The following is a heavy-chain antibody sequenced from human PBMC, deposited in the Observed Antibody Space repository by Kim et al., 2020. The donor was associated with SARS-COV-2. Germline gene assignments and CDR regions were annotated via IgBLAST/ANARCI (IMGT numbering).Heavy chain of an antibody. CDR2: IKQDGSET. D-gene: IGHD4-17*01. J-gene: IGHJ5*02. CDR3: ARDSFTVGSWFDP. Sequence: GGSLRLSCAASGFTFSSYWMSWVRQAPGKGLEWVANIKQDGSETYYVDSVKGRFTISRDNAKNSLYLQMNSLRAEDTAVYYCARDSFTVGSWFDPWGQGTLVTVSS. V-gene: IGHV3-7*03. CDR1: GFTFSSYW.